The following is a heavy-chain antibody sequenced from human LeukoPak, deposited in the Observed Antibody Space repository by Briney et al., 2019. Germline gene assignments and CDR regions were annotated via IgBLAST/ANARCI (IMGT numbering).Heavy chain of an antibody. CDR2: IKQDGSEK. J-gene: IGHJ4*02. Sequence: GGSLRLSCAASGFTFSSYWMSWVRQAPGKGLEWVANIKQDGSEKYYVDSVKGRFTISRDNAKNSLYLQMNSLRAEDTALYYCASAGLTYGSGSYFVYWGQGTLVTVSS. D-gene: IGHD3-10*01. CDR1: GFTFSSYW. CDR3: ASAGLTYGSGSYFVY. V-gene: IGHV3-7*03.